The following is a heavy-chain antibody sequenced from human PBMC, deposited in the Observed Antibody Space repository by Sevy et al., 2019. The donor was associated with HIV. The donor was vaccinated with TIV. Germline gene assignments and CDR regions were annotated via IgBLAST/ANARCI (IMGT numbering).Heavy chain of an antibody. V-gene: IGHV1-2*02. CDR2: IDPKSGGT. Sequence: ASVKVSCKASGYTFTDYYTHWVRQAPGQGLEWMGWIDPKSGGTKYAQKFKGGITMTRDTSISTAYLELSRLRSDDTAVYLCAREFYDSWSGPIDFFYGMDVWGQGTTVTVSS. J-gene: IGHJ6*02. CDR1: GYTFTDYY. CDR3: AREFYDSWSGPIDFFYGMDV. D-gene: IGHD3-3*01.